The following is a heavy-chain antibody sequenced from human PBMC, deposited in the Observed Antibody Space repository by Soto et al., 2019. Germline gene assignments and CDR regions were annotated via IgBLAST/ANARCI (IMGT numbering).Heavy chain of an antibody. CDR3: AYAPGELLAFDH. CDR1: GFSLSTSGVG. Sequence: QIALKESGPTLVKPTQTLTVTCSFSGFSLSTSGVGVGWVRQPPGKALEWLALIYWADGMRYSPSLNSRLTITKDTSKNQVVLTMTDMYPADTGTYYCAYAPGELLAFDHWGQGTLVTVSS. D-gene: IGHD1-26*01. J-gene: IGHJ4*02. V-gene: IGHV2-5*02. CDR2: IYWADGM.